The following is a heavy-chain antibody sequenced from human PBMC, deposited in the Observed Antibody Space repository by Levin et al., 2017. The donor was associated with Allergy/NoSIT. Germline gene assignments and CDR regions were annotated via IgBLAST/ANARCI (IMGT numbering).Heavy chain of an antibody. CDR2: ISYDGSNK. CDR3: ARALRVSTPFDY. V-gene: IGHV3-30*04. Sequence: LSLTCAASGFTFSSYAMHWVRQAPGKGLEWVAVISYDGSNKYYADSVKGRFTISRDNSKNTLYLQMNSLRAEDTAVYYCARALRVSTPFDYWGQGTLVTVSS. J-gene: IGHJ4*02. CDR1: GFTFSSYA.